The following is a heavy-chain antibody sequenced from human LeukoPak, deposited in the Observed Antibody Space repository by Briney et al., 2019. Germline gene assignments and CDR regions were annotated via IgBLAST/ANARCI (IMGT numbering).Heavy chain of an antibody. D-gene: IGHD6-19*01. CDR1: GGSISSYY. J-gene: IGHJ4*02. CDR3: ARAGYSSGWYSDY. V-gene: IGHV4-59*01. Sequence: SETLSLTCTVSGGSISSYYWSWIRQPPGKGPEWIGYIHYSGSTNYNPSLKSRVTISVDTSKNQFSLKLSSVTAADTAVYYCARAGYSSGWYSDYWGQGTLVTVSS. CDR2: IHYSGST.